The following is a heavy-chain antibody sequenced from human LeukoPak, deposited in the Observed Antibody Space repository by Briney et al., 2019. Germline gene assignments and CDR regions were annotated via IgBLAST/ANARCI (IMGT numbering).Heavy chain of an antibody. V-gene: IGHV3-11*04. Sequence: PGGSLRLSCAASGFSFSNYYMSWIRQVPGKGLEWVSYISSRDGTIYYADSVKGRFTISRDNAKNSLYLQMNSLRAEDTAVYYCARVSSSSLFDYWGQGTLVTVSS. CDR2: ISSRDGTI. J-gene: IGHJ4*02. CDR1: GFSFSNYY. CDR3: ARVSSSSLFDY. D-gene: IGHD6-13*01.